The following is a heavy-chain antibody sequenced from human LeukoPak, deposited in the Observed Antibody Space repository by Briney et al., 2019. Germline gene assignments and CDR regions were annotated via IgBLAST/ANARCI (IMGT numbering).Heavy chain of an antibody. CDR3: AKTGGYYYDA. CDR2: ITGDGFTA. CDR1: GFTFSGYS. D-gene: IGHD3-10*01. V-gene: IGHV3-23*01. Sequence: GGSLRLSCAVSGFTFSGYSMAWVRQAPGKGLESVSAITGDGFTARYADSVKGRLTISRDNSKNTLYLQMNNLRDEDTALYYCAKTGGYYYDAWGQGTLVTVSS. J-gene: IGHJ4*02.